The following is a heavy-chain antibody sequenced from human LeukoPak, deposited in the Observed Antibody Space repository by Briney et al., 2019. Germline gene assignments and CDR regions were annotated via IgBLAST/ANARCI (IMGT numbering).Heavy chain of an antibody. CDR2: IYPGDSDT. Sequence: GESLKISCKGSGYSFTGYWIGWVRQMPGKGLEWMGIIYPGDSDTRYSPSFQGQVTISADKSISTAYLQWSSLKASDTAMYYCARQAYCGGDCYSAYYYYYMDVWGRGTTVTVSS. J-gene: IGHJ6*03. CDR3: ARQAYCGGDCYSAYYYYYMDV. CDR1: GYSFTGYW. D-gene: IGHD2-21*01. V-gene: IGHV5-51*01.